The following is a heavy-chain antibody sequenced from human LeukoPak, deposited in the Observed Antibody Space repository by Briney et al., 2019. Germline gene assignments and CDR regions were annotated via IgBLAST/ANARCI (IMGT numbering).Heavy chain of an antibody. CDR1: GFTFSSYS. CDR3: AKDRIAVGSWFDY. Sequence: SGGSLRLSCAASGFTFSSYSMNWVRQAPGKGLEWVSYISNSSSTIYYADSVKGRFTISRDNAKNSLYLQMNSLRAEDTAVYYCAKDRIAVGSWFDYWGQGTLVTVSS. CDR2: ISNSSSTI. D-gene: IGHD6-19*01. V-gene: IGHV3-48*04. J-gene: IGHJ4*02.